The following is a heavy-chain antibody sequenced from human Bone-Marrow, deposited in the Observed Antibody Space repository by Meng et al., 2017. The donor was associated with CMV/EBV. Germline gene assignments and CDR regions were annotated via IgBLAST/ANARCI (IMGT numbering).Heavy chain of an antibody. CDR3: ARDLPSSLGMDV. V-gene: IGHV3-30-3*01. J-gene: IGHJ6*02. Sequence: GESLKISCAASGFTLSAYGVHWVRQAPGKGLEWVAFISYDGNRKYYADSVEGRFTVSRDNSENTLFLQMNSLRVEDTALYYCARDLPSSLGMDVWGQGTTVTFSS. CDR2: ISYDGNRK. CDR1: GFTLSAYG. D-gene: IGHD1-26*01.